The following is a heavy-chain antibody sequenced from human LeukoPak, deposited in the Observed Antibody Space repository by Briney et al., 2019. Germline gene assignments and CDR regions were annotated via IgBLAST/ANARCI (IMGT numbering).Heavy chain of an antibody. V-gene: IGHV1-69*05. D-gene: IGHD4-17*01. CDR2: IIPLFGTP. Sequence: ASVKVSCKASGGSFNDYAFSWVRQAPGQGLEWMGGIIPLFGTPIYAQQFQGRFTITTDESTSTAYMELSSLTSEATAVYYCARERTTETTWGYFDYWGQGTLVTVSS. J-gene: IGHJ4*02. CDR3: ARERTTETTWGYFDY. CDR1: GGSFNDYA.